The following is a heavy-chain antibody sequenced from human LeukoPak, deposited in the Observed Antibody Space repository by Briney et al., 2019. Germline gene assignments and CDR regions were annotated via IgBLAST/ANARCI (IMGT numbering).Heavy chain of an antibody. J-gene: IGHJ4*02. V-gene: IGHV3-23*01. CDR1: GFTFSSYA. D-gene: IGHD6-19*01. Sequence: QSGGSLRLSCAASGFTFSSYAMSWVRQAPGKGLEWVSAISGSGGSTYYADSVKGRFTISRDNSKNTLYLQMNSLRAEDTAVYYCAKDYSSGWPSAPALWGQGTLVTVSS. CDR3: AKDYSSGWPSAPAL. CDR2: ISGSGGST.